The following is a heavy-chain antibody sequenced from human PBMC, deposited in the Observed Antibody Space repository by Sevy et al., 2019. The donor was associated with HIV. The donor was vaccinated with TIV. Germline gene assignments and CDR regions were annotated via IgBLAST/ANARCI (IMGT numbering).Heavy chain of an antibody. J-gene: IGHJ6*02. CDR2: ISSSSSYI. CDR1: GFTFSSYS. CDR3: ARDPMTTVVTPSVDYYYYGMDV. D-gene: IGHD4-17*01. Sequence: GGSLRLSCAASGFTFSSYSMNWVRQAPGKGLEWVSSISSSSSYIYYADSVKGRFTISRDNAKNSLYLQMNSLRAEDTDVNYCARDPMTTVVTPSVDYYYYGMDVWGQGTTVTVSS. V-gene: IGHV3-21*01.